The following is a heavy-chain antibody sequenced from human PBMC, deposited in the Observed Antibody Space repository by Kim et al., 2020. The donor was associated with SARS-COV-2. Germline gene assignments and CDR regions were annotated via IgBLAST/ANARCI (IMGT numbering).Heavy chain of an antibody. Sequence: YYNPSLKSRVTISVDTSKNQFSLKLSSVTAADTAVYYCARRGSSWSPFDPWGQGTLVTVSS. J-gene: IGHJ5*02. D-gene: IGHD6-13*01. CDR3: ARRGSSWSPFDP. V-gene: IGHV4-39*01.